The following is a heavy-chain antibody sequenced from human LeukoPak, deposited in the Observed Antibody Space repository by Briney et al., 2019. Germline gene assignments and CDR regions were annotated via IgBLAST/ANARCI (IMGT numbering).Heavy chain of an antibody. CDR2: INTYNGNT. J-gene: IGHJ5*02. CDR1: GYTFTNYG. V-gene: IGHV1-18*04. D-gene: IGHD7-27*01. Sequence: ASVKVSCKASGYTFTNYGISWVRQAPGQGLEWMGWINTYNGNTNYAQKFQGRVTMTTDTSTSTAYMELRSLKSDDTAVYYCARNSPRDVAGRQFLPGVLSLLSQCDNCFDPWGQGTLVSFSS. CDR3: ARNSPRDVAGRQFLPGVLSLLSQCDNCFDP.